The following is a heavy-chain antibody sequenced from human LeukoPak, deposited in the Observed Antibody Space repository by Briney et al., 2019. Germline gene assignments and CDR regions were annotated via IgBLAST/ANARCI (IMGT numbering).Heavy chain of an antibody. CDR2: INPNSGGT. V-gene: IGHV1-2*06. CDR1: GYTFTGYY. J-gene: IGHJ4*02. Sequence: ASVTVSCTASGYTFTGYYMHWVRQAPGQGLEWMGRINPNSGGTNYAQKFQGRVTITADESTSTAYMELSSLRSEDTAVYYCARAGQYYGSGSYEDYWGQGTLVTVSS. CDR3: ARAGQYYGSGSYEDY. D-gene: IGHD3-10*01.